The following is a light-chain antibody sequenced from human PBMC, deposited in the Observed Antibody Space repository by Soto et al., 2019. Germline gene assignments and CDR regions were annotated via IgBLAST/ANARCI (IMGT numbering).Light chain of an antibody. J-gene: IGKJ2*01. CDR1: QSVSSNY. CDR2: GAS. Sequence: EIVLTQSPGTLSLSPGERATLSCRASQSVSSNYLAWFQQRPGQAPRLLIYGASSRATDIPDRFSGSGSGTVFTLTINILEPEDFAVYYCHQYGRSPYTFGQGTKLESK. CDR3: HQYGRSPYT. V-gene: IGKV3-20*01.